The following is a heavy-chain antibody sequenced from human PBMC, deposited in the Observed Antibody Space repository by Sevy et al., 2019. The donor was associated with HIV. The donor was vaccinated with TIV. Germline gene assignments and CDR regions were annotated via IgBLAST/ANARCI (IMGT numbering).Heavy chain of an antibody. V-gene: IGHV3-11*01. CDR3: ARGGIAAADATYYYYYGMDV. Sequence: GGSLRLSCAASGFTFSDYYMSWIRQAPGKGLEWVSYISSSGSTIYYADSVKGRFTISRDNAKNSLYLQMNSLRAEGTAVYYYARGGIAAADATYYYYYGMDVWGQGTTVTVSS. D-gene: IGHD6-13*01. J-gene: IGHJ6*02. CDR2: ISSSGSTI. CDR1: GFTFSDYY.